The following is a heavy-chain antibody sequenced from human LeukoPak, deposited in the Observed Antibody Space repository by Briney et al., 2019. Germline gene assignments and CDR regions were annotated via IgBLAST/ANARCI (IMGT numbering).Heavy chain of an antibody. CDR2: FDPEDGET. J-gene: IGHJ3*02. CDR1: GYTLTELS. D-gene: IGHD5-12*01. CDR3: ATDRDIVAPDAFDI. Sequence: RASVKVSCKVSGYTLTELSMHWVRQAPGKGLEWMGGFDPEDGETIYEQKFQGRVTMTEDTSTDTAYMELSSLRSEDTAVYYCATDRDIVAPDAFDIWGQGTMVTVSS. V-gene: IGHV1-24*01.